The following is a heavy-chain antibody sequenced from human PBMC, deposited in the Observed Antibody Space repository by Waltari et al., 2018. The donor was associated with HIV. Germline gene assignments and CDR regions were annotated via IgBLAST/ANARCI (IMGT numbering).Heavy chain of an antibody. Sequence: QVQLQETGPGLVKPSGTLSLTGAVPGGPISSNNWWSWVRQPPGKGLEWIGEIYHSETTNYNPSLKSRVTISIDKFNNNFSLKLSSVTAADTAVYYCARVDENSSGRMDYWGQGNLVTVSS. J-gene: IGHJ4*02. CDR2: IYHSETT. CDR3: ARVDENSSGRMDY. V-gene: IGHV4-4*02. CDR1: GGPISSNNW. D-gene: IGHD6-25*01.